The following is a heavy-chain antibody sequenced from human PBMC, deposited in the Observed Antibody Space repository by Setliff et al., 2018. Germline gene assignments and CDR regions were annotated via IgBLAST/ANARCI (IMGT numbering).Heavy chain of an antibody. D-gene: IGHD2-2*01. CDR2: MYHSGST. Sequence: SETLSLTCAVSGYSISSDYYWGWIRQPPGKGLEWIRSMYHSGSTYYNPSLKSRVTISVDTSKNQFSLKLNYVTAADTAVYYCARALGYCSRTSCYADAFDIWGQGTMVTVSS. CDR1: GYSISSDYY. J-gene: IGHJ3*02. CDR3: ARALGYCSRTSCYADAFDI. V-gene: IGHV4-38-2*01.